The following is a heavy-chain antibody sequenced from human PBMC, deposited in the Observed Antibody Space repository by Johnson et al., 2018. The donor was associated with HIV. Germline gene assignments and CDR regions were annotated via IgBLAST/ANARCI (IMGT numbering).Heavy chain of an antibody. D-gene: IGHD6-6*01. V-gene: IGHV3-11*04. Sequence: VQLVESGGGVVQSGRSLRLSCAASGFTFSDYYMSWIRQAPGKGLEWVSYISSSGSTIYYADSVKGRFTISRDNAKNSLYLQMNSLRAEDTAVYYCARDYSSSGAFDIWGQGTMVTVSS. J-gene: IGHJ3*02. CDR1: GFTFSDYY. CDR3: ARDYSSSGAFDI. CDR2: ISSSGSTI.